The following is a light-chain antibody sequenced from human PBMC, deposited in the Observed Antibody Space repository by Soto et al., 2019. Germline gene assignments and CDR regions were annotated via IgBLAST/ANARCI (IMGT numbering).Light chain of an antibody. V-gene: IGKV3-20*01. CDR3: QQYGSSGT. CDR2: RAS. J-gene: IGKJ1*01. CDR1: RRVAANW. Sequence: VVGTQCPGTLSLSPCALSTLSCRPSRRVAANWLAWYQQKRGTAPRLLIYRASSWDTGIPARFSGSGSGTDFTLTISGLEPEDFAVYYCQQYGSSGTFGQGTKVDIK.